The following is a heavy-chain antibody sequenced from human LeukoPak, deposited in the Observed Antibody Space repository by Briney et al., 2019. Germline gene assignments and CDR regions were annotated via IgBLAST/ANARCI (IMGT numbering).Heavy chain of an antibody. CDR2: IIPILGIA. CDR1: GGTFSSYA. Sequence: AASVKVSCKASGGTFSSYAISWVRQAPGQGLEWMGRIIPILGIANHAQKFQGRVTITADKSTSTAYMELSSLRSEDTAVYYCARDLMDTAMVDYWGQGTLVTVSS. CDR3: ARDLMDTAMVDY. J-gene: IGHJ4*02. D-gene: IGHD5-18*01. V-gene: IGHV1-69*04.